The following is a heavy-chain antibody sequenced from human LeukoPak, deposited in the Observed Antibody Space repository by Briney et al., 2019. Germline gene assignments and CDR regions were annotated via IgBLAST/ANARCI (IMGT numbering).Heavy chain of an antibody. CDR3: AKDRGSFKFGPYYFDY. CDR2: ISGSGGST. V-gene: IGHV3-23*01. D-gene: IGHD3-10*01. Sequence: PGGSLRLSCAASGFTFSSYAMSWVRQAPGKGLEWVSAISGSGGSTYYADSVKGRFTISRDNSKNTLYLQMNSLRAEDTAVYYCAKDRGSFKFGPYYFDYWGQGTLVTVSS. CDR1: GFTFSSYA. J-gene: IGHJ4*02.